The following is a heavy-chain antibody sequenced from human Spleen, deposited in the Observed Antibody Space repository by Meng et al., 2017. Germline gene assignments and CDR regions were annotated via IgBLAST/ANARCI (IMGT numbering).Heavy chain of an antibody. J-gene: IGHJ3*02. V-gene: IGHV4-34*01. CDR3: ARDRAYCGGDCPSDAFDI. CDR1: GGSFSSYY. D-gene: IGHD2-21*02. Sequence: SETLSLTCAVYGGSFSSYYWSWIRQPPGMGLEWIGKINHSGSTTYSPSLKSRVTISVDTSKNQFSLRLSSVTAADTAVYYCARDRAYCGGDCPSDAFDIWGQGTMVTVSS. CDR2: INHSGST.